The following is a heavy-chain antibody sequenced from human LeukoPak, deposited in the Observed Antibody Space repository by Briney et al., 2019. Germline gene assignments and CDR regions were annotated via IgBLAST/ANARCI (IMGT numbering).Heavy chain of an antibody. CDR3: AREQYDVGIHY. CDR1: GFTFSSYH. V-gene: IGHV3-48*01. Sequence: PGGSLRLSCVGSGFTFSSYHMNWVRQAPGKGLEWVSYISSSSSTIYYADSVKGRFTISRDNAKNSLYLQTNSLRAEDTAVYYCAREQYDVGIHYWGQGTLVTVSS. D-gene: IGHD4-11*01. J-gene: IGHJ4*02. CDR2: ISSSSSTI.